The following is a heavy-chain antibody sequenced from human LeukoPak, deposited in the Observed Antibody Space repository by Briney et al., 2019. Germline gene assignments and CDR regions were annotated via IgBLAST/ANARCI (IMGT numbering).Heavy chain of an antibody. Sequence: KPSKTLSLTCAVYGGSFSGYYWSWIRQPPGKGLEWIGEINHSGSTNYNPSLKSRVTISVDTSKNQFSLKLSSVTAADTAVYYCARGSRGGRPMWELLRVWAFDIWGQGTMVTVSS. CDR1: GGSFSGYY. CDR2: INHSGST. CDR3: ARGSRGGRPMWELLRVWAFDI. D-gene: IGHD1-26*01. J-gene: IGHJ3*02. V-gene: IGHV4-34*01.